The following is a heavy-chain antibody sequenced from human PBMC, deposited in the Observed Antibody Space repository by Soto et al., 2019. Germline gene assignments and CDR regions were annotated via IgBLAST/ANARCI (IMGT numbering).Heavy chain of an antibody. J-gene: IGHJ4*02. CDR3: ARVGSSSSV. Sequence: QVQLQESGPGLVKPSETLSLTCTVSGGSISSYYWSWIRQPPGKGLEWIGYIYYSGSTNYNPSLKSRVTISVDTSKNQFSLKLSSVTAADTAVYYCARVGSSSSVWGQGTLFTVSS. V-gene: IGHV4-59*01. CDR1: GGSISSYY. D-gene: IGHD6-6*01. CDR2: IYYSGST.